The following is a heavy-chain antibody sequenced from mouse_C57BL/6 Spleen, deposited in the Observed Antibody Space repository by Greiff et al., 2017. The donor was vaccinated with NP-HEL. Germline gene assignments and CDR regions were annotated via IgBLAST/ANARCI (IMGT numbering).Heavy chain of an antibody. CDR3: ARKGITTVVAEDYAMDY. Sequence: EVQLQQSGPELVKPGASVKISCKASGYTFTDYYMNWVKQSHGKSLEWIGDINPNNGGTSYNQKFKGKATLTVDKSSSTAYMELRSLTSEDSAVYYCARKGITTVVAEDYAMDYWGQGTSVTVSS. CDR2: INPNNGGT. V-gene: IGHV1-26*01. J-gene: IGHJ4*01. CDR1: GYTFTDYY. D-gene: IGHD1-1*01.